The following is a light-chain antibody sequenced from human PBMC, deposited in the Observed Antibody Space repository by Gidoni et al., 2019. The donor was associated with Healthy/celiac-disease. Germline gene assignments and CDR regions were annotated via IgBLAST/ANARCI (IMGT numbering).Light chain of an antibody. CDR3: QSADSSGTYV. Sequence: SYELTQPPSVSVSPGQTARITCPGDALPKQYAYWYQQKPGQAPVLVIYKDSDRPSGIPERFSGSSSGTTVTLTISGVQAEDEADYYCQSADSSGTYVFGTGTKVTVL. CDR1: ALPKQY. CDR2: KDS. V-gene: IGLV3-25*03. J-gene: IGLJ1*01.